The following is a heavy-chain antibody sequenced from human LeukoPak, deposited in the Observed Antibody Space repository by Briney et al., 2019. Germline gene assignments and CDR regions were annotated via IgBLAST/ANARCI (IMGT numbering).Heavy chain of an antibody. Sequence: ASVTVSFKASVYTFTSYGISWVRQAPGQGLEWMGWISAYNGNTNYAQKLQGRVTMTTDTSTSTAYMELRSLRSGDTAVYYCARDRSMLPDYWGQGTLVTVSS. CDR2: ISAYNGNT. CDR3: ARDRSMLPDY. J-gene: IGHJ4*02. V-gene: IGHV1-18*01. CDR1: VYTFTSYG. D-gene: IGHD3-10*02.